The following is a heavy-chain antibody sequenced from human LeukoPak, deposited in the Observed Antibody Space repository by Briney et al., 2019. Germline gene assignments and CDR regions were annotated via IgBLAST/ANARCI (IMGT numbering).Heavy chain of an antibody. CDR1: GGSISSYY. V-gene: IGHV4-59*08. Sequence: SETLSLTCTVSGGSISSYYWSWIRQPPGKGLEWIGYIYYSGSTNYNPSLKSRVTISVDTSKNQFSLKPSSVTAADTAVYYCARSYYDILTGYSAFDYWGQGTLVTVSS. CDR3: ARSYYDILTGYSAFDY. D-gene: IGHD3-9*01. CDR2: IYYSGST. J-gene: IGHJ4*02.